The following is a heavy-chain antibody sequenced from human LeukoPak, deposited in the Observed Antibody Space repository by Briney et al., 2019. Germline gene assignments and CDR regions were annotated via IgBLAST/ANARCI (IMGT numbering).Heavy chain of an antibody. CDR1: GFTFRSYA. V-gene: IGHV3-23*01. Sequence: GGSLRLSCVASGFTFRSYAMSWVRQAPGKGLEWVSAISGSGGNTYYADSVKGRFTISRDNSKNTLYLQMNSLRAEDTAVYYCARGADYYDSSGYLDYWGQGTLVTVSS. D-gene: IGHD3-22*01. CDR3: ARGADYYDSSGYLDY. J-gene: IGHJ4*02. CDR2: ISGSGGNT.